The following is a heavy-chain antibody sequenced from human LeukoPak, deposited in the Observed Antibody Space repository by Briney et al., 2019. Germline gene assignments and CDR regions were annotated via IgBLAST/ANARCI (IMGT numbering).Heavy chain of an antibody. CDR2: INPSGGTT. J-gene: IGHJ5*02. Sequence: GASVKVSCKASGYSFSSHYMHWVRQAPGQGLEWMGIINPSGGTTYYAQKFQGRVTLTRDMSRSTLYMELSSLRSEDTAVYYCARGGLRGYYESSVPQNWFDPWGQGTLVTVSS. D-gene: IGHD3-22*01. CDR1: GYSFSSHY. V-gene: IGHV1-46*01. CDR3: ARGGLRGYYESSVPQNWFDP.